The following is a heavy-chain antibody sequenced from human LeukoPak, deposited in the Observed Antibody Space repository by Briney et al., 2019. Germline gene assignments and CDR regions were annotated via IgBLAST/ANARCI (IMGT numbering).Heavy chain of an antibody. Sequence: RPSEILSLTCTVSGGSISSGGYYWSWIRQHPGKGLEWIGYIYYSGSTYYNPSLKSRVTISVDTSKNQFSLKLSSVTAADTAVYYCARVGSTTLLYYFDYWGQGTLVTVSS. CDR2: IYYSGST. J-gene: IGHJ4*02. CDR1: GGSISSGGYY. CDR3: ARVGSTTLLYYFDY. D-gene: IGHD2-2*01. V-gene: IGHV4-31*03.